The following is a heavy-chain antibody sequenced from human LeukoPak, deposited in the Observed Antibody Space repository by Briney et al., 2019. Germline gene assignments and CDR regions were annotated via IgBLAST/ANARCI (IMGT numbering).Heavy chain of an antibody. J-gene: IGHJ4*02. CDR1: GLTFSSYA. CDR2: ISGSGSST. V-gene: IGHV3-23*01. Sequence: GGSLRLPCAASGLTFSSYAMSWVRQAPGKGLEWVSSISGSGSSTFYADSVKGRFTVSRDNSKNMLYLQMNSLRAEDTAVYYCAHLGYDILTGYYNWGQGTLVFVSS. D-gene: IGHD3-9*01. CDR3: AHLGYDILTGYYN.